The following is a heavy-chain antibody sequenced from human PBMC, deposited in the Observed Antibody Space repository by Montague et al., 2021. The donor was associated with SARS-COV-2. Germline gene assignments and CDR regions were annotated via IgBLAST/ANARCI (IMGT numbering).Heavy chain of an antibody. CDR1: GGSISSYY. V-gene: IGHV4-59*01. J-gene: IGHJ6*02. CDR2: IYHNGST. CDR3: VRGGGNSADYYNYTMDV. Sequence: SETLSLTCTVSGGSISSYYWTWIRQPPGKGLESIGYIYHNGSTKYNPSLKSRVTISVDTSKNQFSLKLSSVSVADTAVYYCVRGGGNSADYYNYTMDVWGQGTTVTVSS. D-gene: IGHD4-23*01.